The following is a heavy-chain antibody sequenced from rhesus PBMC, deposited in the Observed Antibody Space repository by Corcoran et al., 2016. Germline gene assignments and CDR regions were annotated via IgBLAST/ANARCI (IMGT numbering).Heavy chain of an antibody. V-gene: IGHV4S11*01. Sequence: QVQLQESGPGLVKPSETLSLTCAVSGDSISSSYWSWIRQAPGKGLEWIGSIDSSGSTYYNPSLKSRVTLSVDTSKNQFSLKMSSVTAADTAVYYCARHKYYSNYVDYWGQGVLVTVSS. D-gene: IGHD3-3*01. CDR3: ARHKYYSNYVDY. J-gene: IGHJ4*01. CDR1: GDSISSSY. CDR2: IDSSGST.